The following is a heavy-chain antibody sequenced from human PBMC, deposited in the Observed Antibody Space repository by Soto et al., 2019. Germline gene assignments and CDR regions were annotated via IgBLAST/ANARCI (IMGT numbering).Heavy chain of an antibody. Sequence: EVQLLESGGGLVQPGGSLRLSCAASGFTFSSYAMNWVRQAPGKGLEWVSVISGSGGSTYYADALKGRFTISRDNSKNTLYLQMNSLRAEDTAVYYCAQRTVGWYFDLWGRGTLVTVSS. V-gene: IGHV3-23*01. CDR3: AQRTVGWYFDL. CDR1: GFTFSSYA. CDR2: ISGSGGST. D-gene: IGHD4-17*01. J-gene: IGHJ2*01.